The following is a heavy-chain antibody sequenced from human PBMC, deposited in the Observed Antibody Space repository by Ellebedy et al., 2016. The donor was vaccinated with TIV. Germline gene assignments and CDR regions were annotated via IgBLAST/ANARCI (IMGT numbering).Heavy chain of an antibody. J-gene: IGHJ4*02. Sequence: ASVKVSCKESGNTFTNYCVHWVRQAPGQGLEWMGIINTSGGSTSYAQKFQGRVTMTRDTSTSTVYMELSSLRSEDTAVYYCARSSKMDSSGYYLDYWGQGTLVTVSS. CDR1: GNTFTNYC. V-gene: IGHV1-46*01. CDR3: ARSSKMDSSGYYLDY. CDR2: INTSGGST. D-gene: IGHD3-22*01.